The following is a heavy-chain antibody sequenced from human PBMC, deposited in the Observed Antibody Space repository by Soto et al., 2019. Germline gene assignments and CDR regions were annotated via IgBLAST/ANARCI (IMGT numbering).Heavy chain of an antibody. CDR3: ASDSAKCRYDFYPPQYYYYMDV. Sequence: ASVKVSCKASGGTFSSYTISWLRQAPGQGLERMGRIIPILGIANYAQKFQGRVAITADKSTSTAYMELSSLRSEDTAVYYCASDSAKCRYDFYPPQYYYYMDVWGKGTTVTVSS. CDR1: GGTFSSYT. V-gene: IGHV1-69*02. D-gene: IGHD3-3*01. CDR2: IIPILGIA. J-gene: IGHJ6*03.